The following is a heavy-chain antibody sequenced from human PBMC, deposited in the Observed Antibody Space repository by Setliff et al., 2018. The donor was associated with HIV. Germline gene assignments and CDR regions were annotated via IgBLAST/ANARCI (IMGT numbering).Heavy chain of an antibody. D-gene: IGHD6-6*01. CDR3: ATRPRIAARPFDY. J-gene: IGHJ4*02. Sequence: SLTCSVSGVSVGSGDYYWHWIRQHPEKALEWIGYIFHSGDTYYNPSLKSRISMSVDTSKNQFSLGLTSLTAADTAVYYCATRPRIAARPFDYWGQGMLVTVSS. CDR2: IFHSGDT. V-gene: IGHV4-31*03. CDR1: GVSVGSGDYY.